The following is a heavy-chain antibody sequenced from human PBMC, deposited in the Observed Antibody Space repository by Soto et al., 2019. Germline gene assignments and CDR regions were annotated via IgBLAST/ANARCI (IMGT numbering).Heavy chain of an antibody. Sequence: GGSLRLSCAASGFTFSSYSMNWVRQAPGKGLEWVSSISSSSSYIYYADSVKGRFTISRDNAKNSLYLQMNSLRAEDTAVYYCAREGQEHEETGDLLDYRGQGTLVTVSS. J-gene: IGHJ4*02. V-gene: IGHV3-21*01. CDR3: AREGQEHEETGDLLDY. CDR1: GFTFSSYS. D-gene: IGHD1-1*01. CDR2: ISSSSSYI.